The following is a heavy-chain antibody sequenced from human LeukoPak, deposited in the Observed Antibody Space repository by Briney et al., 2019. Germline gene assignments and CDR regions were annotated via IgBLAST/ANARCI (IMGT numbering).Heavy chain of an antibody. J-gene: IGHJ4*02. CDR2: IYPGDSDT. V-gene: IGHV5-51*01. Sequence: GESLKISCKGSGYSFISYWIGWVRQMPGKGLEWMGIIYPGDSDTRYSPSFQGQVTISADKSISTAYLQWSSLKASDTAMYYCARQVDTAMGLFDYWGQGTLVTVSS. CDR3: ARQVDTAMGLFDY. CDR1: GYSFISYW. D-gene: IGHD5-18*01.